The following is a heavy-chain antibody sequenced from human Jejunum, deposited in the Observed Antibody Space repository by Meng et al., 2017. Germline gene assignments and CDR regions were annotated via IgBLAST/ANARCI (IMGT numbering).Heavy chain of an antibody. CDR3: ARDSNPGSGSWFRVFDY. CDR2: ISWNSDHI. CDR1: GFTFDDYA. Sequence: SLKISCSASGFTFDDYAMHWVRQAPGKGLEWVSGISWNSDHIAYVDSVKGRFTISRDNAKNSLYLQMNSLSAEDTAFYYCARDSNPGSGSWFRVFDYWGQGSLVTVSS. J-gene: IGHJ4*02. D-gene: IGHD6-13*01. V-gene: IGHV3-9*01.